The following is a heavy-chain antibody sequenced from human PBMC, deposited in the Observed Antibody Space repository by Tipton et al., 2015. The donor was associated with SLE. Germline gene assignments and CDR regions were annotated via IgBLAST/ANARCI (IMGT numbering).Heavy chain of an antibody. V-gene: IGHV4-59*01. CDR2: IYYSGST. J-gene: IGHJ2*01. Sequence: TLSHTCTVSGGSISSYYWSWIRQPPGKGLEWIGYIYYSGSTNYNPSLKSRVTISVDTSKNQFSLKLSSVTAADTAVYYCARVGITGTTWDWYFDLWGRGTLVTVSS. CDR1: GGSISSYY. D-gene: IGHD1-7*01. CDR3: ARVGITGTTWDWYFDL.